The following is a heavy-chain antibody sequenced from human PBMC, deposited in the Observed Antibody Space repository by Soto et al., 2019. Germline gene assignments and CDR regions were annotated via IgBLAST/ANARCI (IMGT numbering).Heavy chain of an antibody. J-gene: IGHJ4*02. CDR3: ARGRVAGLFRIGGVILFAS. CDR1: GFTFSSYS. V-gene: IGHV3-21*01. Sequence: GGSLRLSCAASGFTFSSYSMNWVRQAPGKGLEWVSSISSSSSYIYYADSVKGRFTISRDNAKNSLYLQMNSLTAADTAVYYCARGRVAGLFRIGGVILFASGGQGTLVPVSS. D-gene: IGHD3-16*01. CDR2: ISSSSSYI.